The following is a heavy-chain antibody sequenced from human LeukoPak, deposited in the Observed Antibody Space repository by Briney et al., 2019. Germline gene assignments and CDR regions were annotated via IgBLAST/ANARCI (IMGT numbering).Heavy chain of an antibody. CDR2: INAKGDI. CDR3: AREGLDLWSGYLQD. Sequence: SETLSLTCNVSGGSIRSYYWTWVRQPAGSGLEWIGRINAKGDINYKPSLKSRVTKSVPTSKNQFSLKMSALTTPDTAVYFCAREGLDLWSGYLQDWGRGTLVTVSS. V-gene: IGHV4-4*07. D-gene: IGHD3-3*01. CDR1: GGSIRSYY. J-gene: IGHJ4*02.